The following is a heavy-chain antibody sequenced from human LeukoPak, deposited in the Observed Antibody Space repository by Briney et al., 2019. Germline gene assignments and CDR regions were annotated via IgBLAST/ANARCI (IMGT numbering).Heavy chain of an antibody. V-gene: IGHV4-39*07. Sequence: SETLSLTCTVSGGSISSSSYYWGWIRQPPGKGLEWIGNIYYSGSTYYNPSLKSRVTISVDTSKNQFSLKLSSVTAADTAVYYCAREGTWRAPFDYWGQGTLVTVSS. J-gene: IGHJ4*02. CDR3: AREGTWRAPFDY. CDR2: IYYSGST. CDR1: GGSISSSSYY. D-gene: IGHD1-1*01.